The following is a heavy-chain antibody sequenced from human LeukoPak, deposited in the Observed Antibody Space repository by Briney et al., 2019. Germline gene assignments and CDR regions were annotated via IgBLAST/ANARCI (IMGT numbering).Heavy chain of an antibody. J-gene: IGHJ3*02. D-gene: IGHD6-19*01. CDR2: IYYSGST. CDR1: GGSFSGYY. V-gene: IGHV4-59*08. Sequence: SETLSLTCAVYGGSFSGYYWSWIRQPPGKGLEWIGYIYYSGSTNYNPSLKSRVTISVDTSKNQFSLKLSSVTAADTAVYYCARIIAVAGPTYAFDIWGQGTMVTVSS. CDR3: ARIIAVAGPTYAFDI.